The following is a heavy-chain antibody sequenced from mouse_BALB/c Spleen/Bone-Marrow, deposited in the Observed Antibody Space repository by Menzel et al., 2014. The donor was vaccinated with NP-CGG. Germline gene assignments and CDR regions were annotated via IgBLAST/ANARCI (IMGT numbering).Heavy chain of an antibody. Sequence: EVKLMESGPELVKPGASVKISCKASGYSFTGHFMNWVKQSHGKSLEWIGRINPYNGDTFYNQKFKGKATLTVDKSSSTAHMELLSLTSEDSAVYYCGSRGNYDEGRYWGQGTSVTVSS. CDR2: INPYNGDT. CDR1: GYSFTGHF. CDR3: GSRGNYDEGRY. J-gene: IGHJ4*01. V-gene: IGHV1-37*01. D-gene: IGHD2-1*01.